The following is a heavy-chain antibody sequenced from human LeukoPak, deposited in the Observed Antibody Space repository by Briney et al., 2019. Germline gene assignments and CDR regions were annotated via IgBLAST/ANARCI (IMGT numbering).Heavy chain of an antibody. CDR1: GLTFSSYA. D-gene: IGHD5-18*01. J-gene: IGHJ4*02. CDR2: ISGSGITT. Sequence: GGSLRLSCAASGLTFSSYAMSWVRQAPGKGLEWVSAISGSGITTYYADSVKGRFTISRDNSKNTLYLQMNSLRVEDTAVYYCAKSHQDTAMVTDHWGQGTLVTVSS. CDR3: AKSHQDTAMVTDH. V-gene: IGHV3-23*01.